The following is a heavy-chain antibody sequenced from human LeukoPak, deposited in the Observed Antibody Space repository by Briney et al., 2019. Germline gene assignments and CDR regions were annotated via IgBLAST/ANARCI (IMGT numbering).Heavy chain of an antibody. D-gene: IGHD2-2*01. CDR1: GFTFSSFA. Sequence: GGSLRLYCAASGFTFSSFAMSWVRQAPGKGLEWVSAISGSGGSTFYADSVKGRFTISRDNSKNTLFLQMNGLRAEDTAVYYCAKDRSCSGSSCNVGSWGQGTMVTVSS. CDR2: ISGSGGST. CDR3: AKDRSCSGSSCNVGS. V-gene: IGHV3-23*01. J-gene: IGHJ3*01.